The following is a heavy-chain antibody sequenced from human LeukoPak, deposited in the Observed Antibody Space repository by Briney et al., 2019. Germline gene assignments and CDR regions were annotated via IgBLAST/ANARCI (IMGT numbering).Heavy chain of an antibody. J-gene: IGHJ4*02. CDR2: IFYSGTT. D-gene: IGHD2-2*01. Sequence: SETLSLTCTVSGGSISSRSYYWGWIRQPPGKGLEWIGSIFYSGTTYYNPSLKSRVTISVDTSKNQFSLRLSSVTAADAAVYYCASENCSGTSCSSFDYWGQGTLVTVSS. V-gene: IGHV4-39*01. CDR3: ASENCSGTSCSSFDY. CDR1: GGSISSRSYY.